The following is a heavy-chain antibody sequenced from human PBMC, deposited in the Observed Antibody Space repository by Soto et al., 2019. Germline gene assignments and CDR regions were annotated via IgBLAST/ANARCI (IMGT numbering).Heavy chain of an antibody. V-gene: IGHV3-53*01. CDR1: GSPASSTY. J-gene: IGHJ4*02. CDR3: ARMIAAAATY. Sequence: EVQLAESGGGLIQAGGSLRPSCPGSGSPASSTYMGWARKAQGKGLECVSFMYSGGGTYYADSVKGRFTISRDNSKNTLYLQMNSLRAEDTAVYYCARMIAAAATYWGQGTLVTVSS. D-gene: IGHD6-13*01. CDR2: MYSGGGT.